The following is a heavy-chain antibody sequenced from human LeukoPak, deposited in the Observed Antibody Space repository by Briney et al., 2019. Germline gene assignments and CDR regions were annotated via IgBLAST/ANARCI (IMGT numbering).Heavy chain of an antibody. CDR1: GFIFNNYV. CDR2: FSGSGVNT. D-gene: IGHD6-13*01. Sequence: GGTLRLSCAASGFIFNNYVMNWVRQAPGNGLEWGSSFSGSGVNTYYAESVKGRVTISRDNSKNTLYLQMNSLRAGDTAVYNRAKNYAAGRPYSVVSWGQGTLVTVSS. V-gene: IGHV3-23*01. J-gene: IGHJ4*02. CDR3: AKNYAAGRPYSVVS.